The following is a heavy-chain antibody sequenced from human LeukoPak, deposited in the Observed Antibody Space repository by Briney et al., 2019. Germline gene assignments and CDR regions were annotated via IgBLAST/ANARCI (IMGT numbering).Heavy chain of an antibody. D-gene: IGHD4-17*01. CDR3: ARHHDHGDYGCFDY. Sequence: GESLQISCKGSGYSFTSYWIGWVRQMPGKGLEWMGIIYPGDSDTRYSPSFQGQVTISADKSIRTAYLQWSSLKASDTAIYSCARHHDHGDYGCFDYWGQGTPVTVSS. CDR2: IYPGDSDT. CDR1: GYSFTSYW. V-gene: IGHV5-51*01. J-gene: IGHJ4*02.